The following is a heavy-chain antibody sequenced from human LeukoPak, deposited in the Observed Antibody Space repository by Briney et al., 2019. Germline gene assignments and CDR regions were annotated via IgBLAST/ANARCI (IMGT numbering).Heavy chain of an antibody. J-gene: IGHJ4*02. Sequence: PSETLSLTCAVCGGSFSGYYWSWIRQPPGKGLEWIGEINHSGSTNYNPSLKSRVTISVDTSKNQFSLKLSSVTAADTAVYYCARVWGAVTGQKPYYFDYWGQGTLVTVSS. CDR2: INHSGST. CDR3: ARVWGAVTGQKPYYFDY. V-gene: IGHV4-34*01. CDR1: GGSFSGYY. D-gene: IGHD6-19*01.